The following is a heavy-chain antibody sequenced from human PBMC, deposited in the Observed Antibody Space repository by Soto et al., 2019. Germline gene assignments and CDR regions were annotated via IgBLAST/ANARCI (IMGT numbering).Heavy chain of an antibody. CDR2: ISGSGGST. Sequence: SGVSLSPSCASSGFTSSSYAMSWVRQAPGKGLEWVSAISGSGGSTYYADSVKGRFTISRDNSKNTLYLQMNSLRAEDTAVYYCAKEPPSRRGWDYWGQGTLVTVSS. CDR3: AKEPPSRRGWDY. V-gene: IGHV3-23*01. J-gene: IGHJ4*02. CDR1: GFTSSSYA.